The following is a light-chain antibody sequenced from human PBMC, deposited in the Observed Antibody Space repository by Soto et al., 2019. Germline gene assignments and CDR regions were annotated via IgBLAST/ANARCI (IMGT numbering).Light chain of an antibody. CDR1: QSVKPF. CDR3: QQRSNWPPIT. V-gene: IGKV3-11*01. CDR2: DAS. J-gene: IGKJ5*01. Sequence: KQALATVSLSNRERASPSCRASQSVKPFLVWYQQRPGQAPRLLIHDASHRAAGIPARFSGSGFGTDFTLTISSLEPEDAAVYYCQQRSNWPPITFGQGRLLEIK.